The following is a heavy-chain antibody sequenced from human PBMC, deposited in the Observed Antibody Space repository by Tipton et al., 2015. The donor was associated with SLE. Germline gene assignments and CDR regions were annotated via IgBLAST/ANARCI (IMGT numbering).Heavy chain of an antibody. CDR1: GGSISSSSSYY. CDR3: ARVGIWFDP. V-gene: IGHV4-34*01. CDR2: INHRGST. Sequence: TLSLTCAVYGGSISSSSSYYWAWIRQPPGKGVEWIGEINHRGSTNYNPSLKSRVTISVDTSKNQLSLKLSSMTAADTAVYYCARVGIWFDPWGQGTLVTVSS. J-gene: IGHJ5*02. D-gene: IGHD3-10*01.